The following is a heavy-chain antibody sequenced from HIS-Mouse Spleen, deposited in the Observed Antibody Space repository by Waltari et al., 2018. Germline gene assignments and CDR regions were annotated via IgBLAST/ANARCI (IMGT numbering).Heavy chain of an antibody. CDR1: GFTFSSYA. J-gene: IGHJ6*02. CDR2: ISGSGGST. CDR3: AKDSDQLIYYYYYGMDV. Sequence: EVQLLESGGGLVQPGGSLRLSCAASGFTFSSYAMSWVRQAPGKGLEWVSAISGSGGSTYYADSVKGRFTHSRDNSNNTLYLQVNSLRAGDTAVYYCAKDSDQLIYYYYYGMDVWGQGTTVTVSS. V-gene: IGHV3-23*01. D-gene: IGHD2-2*01.